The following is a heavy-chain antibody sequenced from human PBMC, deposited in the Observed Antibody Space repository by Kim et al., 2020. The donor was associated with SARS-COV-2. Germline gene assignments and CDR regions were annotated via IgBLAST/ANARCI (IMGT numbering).Heavy chain of an antibody. CDR2: INTYNGNT. V-gene: IGHV1-18*01. J-gene: IGHJ6*02. D-gene: IGHD6-13*01. Sequence: ASVKVSCKASGYTFTSYGISWVRQAPGQGLEWMGCINTYNGNTNYAQKLQGRVTMTTDTSTSTAYMELRSLRSDDTAVYYCAADLASAAAGYYYGMDVWGQGTTVTVSS. CDR3: AADLASAAAGYYYGMDV. CDR1: GYTFTSYG.